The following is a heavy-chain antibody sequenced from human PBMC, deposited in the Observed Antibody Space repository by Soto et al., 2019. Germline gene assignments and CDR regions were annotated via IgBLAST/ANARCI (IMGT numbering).Heavy chain of an antibody. V-gene: IGHV4-59*01. CDR1: GDSISSYY. CDR2: IYYSGST. D-gene: IGHD3-3*01. Sequence: SETLSLTCSVSGDSISSYYWSWIRQPPGKGLEWIGYIYYSGSTNYNPSLKSRVTISVDTSKNQFSLGLSSLTAADTAVYYCARVLDDLRFDPWGQGTLVTVSS. J-gene: IGHJ5*02. CDR3: ARVLDDLRFDP.